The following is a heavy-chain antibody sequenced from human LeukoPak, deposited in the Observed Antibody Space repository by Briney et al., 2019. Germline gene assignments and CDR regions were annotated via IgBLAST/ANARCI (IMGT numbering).Heavy chain of an antibody. Sequence: SETLSLTCAVYGGSFSGYYWSWIRQPLGKGLEWIGEINHSGSTNYNPSLKSRVTISVDTSKNQFSLKLSSVTAADTAVYYCARGSGGIEFDYWGQGTLVTVSS. CDR2: INHSGST. J-gene: IGHJ4*02. V-gene: IGHV4-34*01. D-gene: IGHD3-10*01. CDR3: ARGSGGIEFDY. CDR1: GGSFSGYY.